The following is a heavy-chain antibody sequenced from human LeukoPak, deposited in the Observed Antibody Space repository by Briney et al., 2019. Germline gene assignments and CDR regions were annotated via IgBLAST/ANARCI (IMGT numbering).Heavy chain of an antibody. CDR3: AKYLEDSSGYSYAFDI. J-gene: IGHJ3*02. V-gene: IGHV3-43*01. Sequence: GGSLRLSCAASGFTFDDYTMHWVRQAPGKGLEWVSLISWDGGSTYYADSLKGRFTISRDNSKNSLYLQMNSLRTEDTALYYCAKYLEDSSGYSYAFDIWGQGTMVTVS. CDR2: ISWDGGST. CDR1: GFTFDDYT. D-gene: IGHD3-22*01.